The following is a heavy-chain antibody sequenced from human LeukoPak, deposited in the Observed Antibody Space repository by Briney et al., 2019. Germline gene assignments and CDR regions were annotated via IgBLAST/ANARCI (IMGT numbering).Heavy chain of an antibody. CDR3: ARLYLQADRPKDY. CDR1: GYPFTDYY. Sequence: ASVKVSCKASGYPFTDYYIHWVRQAPGQGLEWIGWIDPNSVDTKYAQNFQGRVSMTMDTSITTAYMDLGRLRSDDAAVYYCARLYLQADRPKDYWRRGTLVTVSS. D-gene: IGHD6-6*01. J-gene: IGHJ4*02. V-gene: IGHV1-2*02. CDR2: IDPNSVDT.